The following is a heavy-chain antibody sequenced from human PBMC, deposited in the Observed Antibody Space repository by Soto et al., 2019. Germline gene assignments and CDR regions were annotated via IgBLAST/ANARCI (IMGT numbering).Heavy chain of an antibody. J-gene: IGHJ4*02. D-gene: IGHD4-17*01. CDR3: ARDAGGTNDYGDYGTDY. Sequence: GGSLRLSCAASGFTFSSYWMSWVRQAPGKGLEWVANIKQDGSEKYYVDSVKGRFTISRDNAKNSLYLQMNSLRAEDTAVYYCARDAGGTNDYGDYGTDYWGQGTLVTVSS. CDR1: GFTFSSYW. V-gene: IGHV3-7*05. CDR2: IKQDGSEK.